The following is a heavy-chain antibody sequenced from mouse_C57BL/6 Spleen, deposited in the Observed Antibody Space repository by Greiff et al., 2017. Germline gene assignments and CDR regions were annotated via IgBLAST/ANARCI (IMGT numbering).Heavy chain of an antibody. CDR3: ARRYYGSGDYAMDY. CDR2: IDPEDGET. V-gene: IGHV14-2*01. Sequence: EVQLQQSGAELVKPGASVKLSCTASGFNIKDYYMHWVKQRTEQGLEWIGRIDPEDGETKYAPKFPGKATITADTSSNTAYLQLSSLTSEDTAVYYCARRYYGSGDYAMDYWGQGTSVTVSS. CDR1: GFNIKDYY. J-gene: IGHJ4*01. D-gene: IGHD1-1*01.